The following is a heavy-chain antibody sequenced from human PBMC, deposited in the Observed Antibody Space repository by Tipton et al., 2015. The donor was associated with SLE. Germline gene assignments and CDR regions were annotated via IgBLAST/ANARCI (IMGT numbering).Heavy chain of an antibody. CDR2: ISGSGGSI. J-gene: IGHJ5*02. CDR3: IRGGGPTAVA. D-gene: IGHD2-15*01. CDR1: GFTFSTYA. V-gene: IGHV3-23*01. Sequence: GSLRLSCAASGFTFSTYAMSWVRQAPGKGLEWVSTISGSGGSIYYADSVKGRFTISRDNSKNTLYLQINSLRAEDTAVYYCIRGGGPTAVAWGKGTLVTVSS.